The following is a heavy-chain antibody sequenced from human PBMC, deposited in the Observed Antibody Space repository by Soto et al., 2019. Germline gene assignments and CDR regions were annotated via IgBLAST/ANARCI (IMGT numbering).Heavy chain of an antibody. V-gene: IGHV1-69*12. D-gene: IGHD2-2*01. CDR2: IIPIFGTA. CDR3: VQRVQPGAMDVGDY. Sequence: QVQLVQSGAEVKKPGSSVKVSCKASGGTFSSHPITWVRQAPGQGLEWMGGIIPIFGTADYAQKFQGRVTITADESTSTAYMELSSLTSEDTAVFYCVQRVQPGAMDVGDYWGQGTLVTVSS. J-gene: IGHJ4*02. CDR1: GGTFSSHP.